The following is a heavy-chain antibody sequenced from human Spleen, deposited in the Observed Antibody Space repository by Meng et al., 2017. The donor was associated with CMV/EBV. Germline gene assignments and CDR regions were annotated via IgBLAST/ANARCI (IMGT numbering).Heavy chain of an antibody. CDR3: AKATFITMLVVINVGGAFDF. V-gene: IGHV3-73*01. CDR2: IRSKTNNYAT. J-gene: IGHJ3*01. D-gene: IGHD3-22*01. CDR1: GFTFSGSA. Sequence: GGSLRLSCAASGFTFSGSAMHWVRQASGKGLEWVGRIRSKTNNYATAYAASVKGRFTISRDDSKNTAYLQMNSLKTEDTAVYYCAKATFITMLVVINVGGAFDFWGQGTMVTVSS.